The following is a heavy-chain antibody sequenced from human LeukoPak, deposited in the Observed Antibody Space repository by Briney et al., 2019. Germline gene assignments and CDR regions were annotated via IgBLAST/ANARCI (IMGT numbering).Heavy chain of an antibody. D-gene: IGHD2-15*01. CDR1: GGTFSSYA. Sequence: ASVKVPCKASGGTFSSYAISWVRQAPGQGLEWMGGIIPIFGTANYAQKFQGRVTITADKSTSTAYMELSSLRSEDTAVYYCAVGYCSGGSCSGRTGRFDPWGQGTLVTVSS. CDR3: AVGYCSGGSCSGRTGRFDP. CDR2: IIPIFGTA. V-gene: IGHV1-69*06. J-gene: IGHJ5*02.